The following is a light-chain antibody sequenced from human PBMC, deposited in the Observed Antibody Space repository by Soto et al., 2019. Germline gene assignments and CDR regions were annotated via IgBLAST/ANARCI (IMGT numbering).Light chain of an antibody. V-gene: IGLV1-51*01. CDR2: DNN. Sequence: QSVLTQPPSVSAAPGQTVTISCSGSGSNIGSNYVSWYQQLPATAPKLLIYDNNKRPSGIPARFSGSKSGTSATLGITGLQAGDEADYSCGTWDDGLSTVLFGGGTKLTV. J-gene: IGLJ2*01. CDR3: GTWDDGLSTVL. CDR1: GSNIGSNY.